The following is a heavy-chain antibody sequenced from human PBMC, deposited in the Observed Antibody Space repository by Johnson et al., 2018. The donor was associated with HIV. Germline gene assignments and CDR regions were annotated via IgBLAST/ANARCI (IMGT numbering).Heavy chain of an antibody. CDR2: ISYDGSNK. CDR3: ARDPDI. V-gene: IGHV3-30*04. J-gene: IGHJ3*02. CDR1: GFTFSMYA. Sequence: QVQLVESGGGSVQPGGSLRLSCAASGFTFSMYAMHWVRQAPGKGLEWVAVISYDGSNKYYADSVKGRFTISRDNSKNTLYLQMNSLRAEDTAVYYCARDPDIWGQGTMVTVSS.